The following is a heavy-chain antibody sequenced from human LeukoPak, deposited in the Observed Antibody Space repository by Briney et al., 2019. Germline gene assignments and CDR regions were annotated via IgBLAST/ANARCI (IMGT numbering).Heavy chain of an antibody. CDR2: IYYSDST. D-gene: IGHD2-15*01. Sequence: SETLSLTCTVSGGSISNYFWSWIRQPPVKGLECIGYIYYSDSTNYNPSLKSRVTVSVDTSKNQFSLKLSSVTAADTAVYYCARFPGSAEYRHYYYMDVWGKGTTVTVSS. CDR1: GGSISNYF. CDR3: ARFPGSAEYRHYYYMDV. J-gene: IGHJ6*03. V-gene: IGHV4-59*01.